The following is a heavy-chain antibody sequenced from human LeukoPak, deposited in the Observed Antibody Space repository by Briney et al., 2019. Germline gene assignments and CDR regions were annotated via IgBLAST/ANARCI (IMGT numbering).Heavy chain of an antibody. CDR1: GYIINTYD. J-gene: IGHJ5*02. V-gene: IGHV1-18*01. CDR3: ARGGASGELNP. Sequence: ASVKVSCKTSGYIINTYDISWVRQAPGQGLEWVGGISPYNGDTHSAQYFQGRITMTTDTSTNTAYMELRSLRSDDTALYYCARGGASGELNPWGQGTLVTVSS. CDR2: ISPYNGDT. D-gene: IGHD3-10*01.